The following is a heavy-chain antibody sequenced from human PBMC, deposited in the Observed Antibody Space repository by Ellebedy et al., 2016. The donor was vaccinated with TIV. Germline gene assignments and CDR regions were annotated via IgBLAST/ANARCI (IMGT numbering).Heavy chain of an antibody. CDR2: IHPGDSEI. J-gene: IGHJ4*02. CDR1: GYIFTSYW. D-gene: IGHD4-17*01. V-gene: IGHV5-51*01. CDR3: ARRNGDSENWYY. Sequence: GESLKISCKGSGYIFTSYWIGWVRQMPGKGLEWMGIIHPGDSEIRYSPSFQGQVTISADRSISTAYLQWSSLKASDTAMYYCARRNGDSENWYYWGQGTLVTVSS.